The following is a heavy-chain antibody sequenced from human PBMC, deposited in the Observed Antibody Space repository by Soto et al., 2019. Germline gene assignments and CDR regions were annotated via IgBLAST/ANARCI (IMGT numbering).Heavy chain of an antibody. V-gene: IGHV1-69*02. J-gene: IGHJ3*02. CDR3: ARRGGDYDILTGYYDAFDI. Sequence: ASLKVSCKASGGTFSSYTISWVRQAPGQGLEWMGRIIPILGIANYAQKFQGRVTITADKSTSTAYMELSSLRSEDTAVYYCARRGGDYDILTGYYDAFDIWGQGTMVTVSS. CDR2: IIPILGIA. D-gene: IGHD3-9*01. CDR1: GGTFSSYT.